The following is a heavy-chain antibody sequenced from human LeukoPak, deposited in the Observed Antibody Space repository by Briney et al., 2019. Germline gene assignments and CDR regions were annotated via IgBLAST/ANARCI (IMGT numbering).Heavy chain of an antibody. D-gene: IGHD2-2*02. Sequence: ASVKVSCKVSGYTLTELSMHWVRQAPGKGLEWMGGFDPEDGETIYAQKFQGRVTMTEDTSTDTAYMELSSLRSDDTAVYYCARKQYQLLYRAFDIWGQGTMVTVSS. CDR3: ARKQYQLLYRAFDI. V-gene: IGHV1-24*01. J-gene: IGHJ3*02. CDR1: GYTLTELS. CDR2: FDPEDGET.